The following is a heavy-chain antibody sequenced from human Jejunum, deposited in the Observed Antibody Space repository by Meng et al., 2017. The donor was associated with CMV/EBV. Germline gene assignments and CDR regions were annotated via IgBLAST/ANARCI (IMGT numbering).Heavy chain of an antibody. D-gene: IGHD1-26*01. CDR3: ARDGLSGRYFDY. CDR2: IDTYTGNP. J-gene: IGHJ4*02. V-gene: IGHV7-4-1*02. CDR1: GYTFTNNN. Sequence: CKTSGYTFTNNNIIWVRQAPGQGPEWMGWIDTYTGNPTYAQDFTGRFVFSLDTSVNTAYLQISSLKAEDTAVYYCARDGLSGRYFDYWGQGTLVTVSS.